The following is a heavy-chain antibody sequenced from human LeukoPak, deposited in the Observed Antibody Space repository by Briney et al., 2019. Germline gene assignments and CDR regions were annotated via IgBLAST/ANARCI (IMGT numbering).Heavy chain of an antibody. CDR1: GGSISSGGYY. CDR2: TYYSGST. Sequence: SETLSLTCTVSGGSISSGGYYWSWIRQHPGKGLEWIGYTYYSGSTYYNPSLKSRVTISVDTSKNQFSLKLSSVTAADTAVYYCAGERIAAAGVDYWGQGTLVTVSS. V-gene: IGHV4-31*03. J-gene: IGHJ4*02. D-gene: IGHD6-13*01. CDR3: AGERIAAAGVDY.